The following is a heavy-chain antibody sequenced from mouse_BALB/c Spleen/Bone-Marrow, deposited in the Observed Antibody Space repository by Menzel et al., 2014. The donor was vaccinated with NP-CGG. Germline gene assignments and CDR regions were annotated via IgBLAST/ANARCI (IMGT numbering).Heavy chain of an antibody. J-gene: IGHJ1*01. CDR3: ARRPHYYGSSYWYFDV. V-gene: IGHV8-12*01. Sequence: QVTLKECGPGILQPSQTLSLTCSFSGFSLSTSGMGVSWIRQPSGKGLEWLAHIYWDDDKRYNPSLKSRLTISKDTSSNQVFLKITSVDTADTATYYCARRPHYYGSSYWYFDVWGAGTTVTVSS. CDR2: IYWDDDK. D-gene: IGHD1-1*01. CDR1: GFSLSTSGMG.